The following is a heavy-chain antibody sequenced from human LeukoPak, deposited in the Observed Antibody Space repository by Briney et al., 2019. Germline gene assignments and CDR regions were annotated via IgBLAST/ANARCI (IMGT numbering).Heavy chain of an antibody. CDR2: INPNSGGT. CDR3: ARDTGITMRFDP. J-gene: IGHJ5*02. V-gene: IGHV1-2*02. CDR1: GYTFIGYY. D-gene: IGHD3-22*01. Sequence: ASVKVSCKASGYTFIGYYMHWVRQAPGQGLEWMGWINPNSGGTNYAQKFQGRVTMTRDTSISTAYVELSRLRSDDTAVYYCARDTGITMRFDPWGQGTLVTVSS.